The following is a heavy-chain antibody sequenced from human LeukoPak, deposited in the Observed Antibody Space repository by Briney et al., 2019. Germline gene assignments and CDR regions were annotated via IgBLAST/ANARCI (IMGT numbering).Heavy chain of an antibody. CDR1: GGSFSGNY. D-gene: IGHD6-19*01. J-gene: IGHJ5*02. CDR3: ARLRGATVAHNWFDP. CDR2: MNHSGSA. V-gene: IGHV4-34*01. Sequence: SETLSLTYAVYGGSFSGNYWTWIRQSPRKGLEWIGEMNHSGSANYNPSLKSRVTISVDTSKNQCSLTLTSVTAADTAVYYCARLRGATVAHNWFDPWGLGTLVTVSS.